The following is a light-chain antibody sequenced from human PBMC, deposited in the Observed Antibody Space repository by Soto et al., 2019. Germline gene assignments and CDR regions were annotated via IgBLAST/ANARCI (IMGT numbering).Light chain of an antibody. V-gene: IGLV1-47*01. CDR3: AAWDDSLRGSVV. CDR2: RNN. Sequence: QSVLTQPPSLSGTPGQRVTISCSGSSSNIGSNYVYWYQQLPGTAPKLLIYRNNQRPSGVPDRFSGSKSGTSASLAISGLRSEDEADYYCAAWDDSLRGSVVFGGGTQLTVL. CDR1: SSNIGSNY. J-gene: IGLJ2*01.